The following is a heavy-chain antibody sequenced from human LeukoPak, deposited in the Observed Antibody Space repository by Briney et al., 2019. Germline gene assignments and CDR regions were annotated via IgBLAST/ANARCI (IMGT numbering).Heavy chain of an antibody. CDR3: ARDRGEMATIPFDY. J-gene: IGHJ4*02. V-gene: IGHV3-21*01. D-gene: IGHD5-24*01. CDR1: GFTFSSYG. Sequence: GGSLRLSCAASGFTFSSYGMHWVRQAPGKGLEWVSSISSSSSYIYYADSVKGRFTISRDNAKNSLYLQMNSLRAEDTAVYYCARDRGEMATIPFDYWGQGTLVTVSS. CDR2: ISSSSSYI.